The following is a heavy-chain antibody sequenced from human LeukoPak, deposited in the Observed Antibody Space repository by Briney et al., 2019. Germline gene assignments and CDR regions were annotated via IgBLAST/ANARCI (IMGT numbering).Heavy chain of an antibody. CDR2: ISSNGGST. V-gene: IGHV3-64*05. J-gene: IGHJ4*02. D-gene: IGHD1/OR15-1a*01. CDR3: VKDYNWNIFHY. Sequence: GGSLRPSCSASGFTFSSYAMHWVRQAPGKGLEYVSGISSNGGSTYYADSVKGRFTISRDNSKNTLYFQMSSLRADDTAVYYCVKDYNWNIFHYWGQGTLVTVSS. CDR1: GFTFSSYA.